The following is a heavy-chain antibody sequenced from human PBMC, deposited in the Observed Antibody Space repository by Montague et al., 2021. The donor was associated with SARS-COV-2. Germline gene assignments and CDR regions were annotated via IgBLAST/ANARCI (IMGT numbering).Heavy chain of an antibody. CDR2: IYYSGST. CDR1: AGSISSYY. CDR3: ARVGAYGDYPTLPNFDY. V-gene: IGHV4-59*01. D-gene: IGHD4-17*01. Sequence: SETLSLTCTVSAGSISSYYWSWIRQPPGKGLEWIGYIYYSGSTNYNPSLKSRVTISVDTPKNRFSLKLSSVTAADTAVYYCARVGAYGDYPTLPNFDYWGQGTLVTVSS. J-gene: IGHJ4*02.